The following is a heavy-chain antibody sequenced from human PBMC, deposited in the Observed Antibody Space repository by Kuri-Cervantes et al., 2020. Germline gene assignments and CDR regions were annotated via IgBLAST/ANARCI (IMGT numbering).Heavy chain of an antibody. J-gene: IGHJ4*02. CDR1: GGSISSSSYY. CDR3: ARLGITGTAGHFDY. CDR2: ISYSGST. D-gene: IGHD1-20*01. Sequence: SETLSLTCTVSGGSISSSSYYWGWIRQPPGKGLEWIGSISYSGSTYYNPSLKSRVTISVDTSKNHFSLKLSSVTAADTAVYDCARLGITGTAGHFDYWGQGTLVTVSS. V-gene: IGHV4-39*02.